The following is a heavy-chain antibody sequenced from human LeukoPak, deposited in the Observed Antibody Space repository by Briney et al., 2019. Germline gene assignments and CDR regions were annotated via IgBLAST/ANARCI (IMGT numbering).Heavy chain of an antibody. CDR1: GGSISSGGYS. CDR2: IYHSGST. D-gene: IGHD1-7*01. J-gene: IGHJ4*02. CDR3: ARGDNWNFVLDY. Sequence: SETLSLTCAVSGGSISSGGYSWSWIRQPPGKGLEWIGYIYHSGSTYYNPSLKSRVTISVDRSKNQFPLKLSSVTAADTAVYYCARGDNWNFVLDYWGQGTLVTVSS. V-gene: IGHV4-30-2*01.